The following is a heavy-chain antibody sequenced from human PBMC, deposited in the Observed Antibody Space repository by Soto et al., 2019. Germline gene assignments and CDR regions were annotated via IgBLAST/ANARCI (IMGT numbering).Heavy chain of an antibody. Sequence: QVQLVQSGAEVKKPGSSVKVSCKASGGTFSSYAISWVRQAPGQGLEWMGGIIPIFGTANYAQKFQGRVTITADEYTSIAYMELSSLRSEDTAVYYCARAETTVTRQPYYYYYYGMDVWGQGTTVTVSS. CDR3: ARAETTVTRQPYYYYYYGMDV. V-gene: IGHV1-69*01. J-gene: IGHJ6*02. CDR1: GGTFSSYA. CDR2: IIPIFGTA. D-gene: IGHD4-17*01.